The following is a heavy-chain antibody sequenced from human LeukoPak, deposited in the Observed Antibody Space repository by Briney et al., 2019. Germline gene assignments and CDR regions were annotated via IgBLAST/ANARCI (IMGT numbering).Heavy chain of an antibody. Sequence: PSETLSLTCAVYGGSLSGYYWSWIRQPPVKGLEWIGEINHSGSTKYNPSLKSRVTISVDTSKNQVALKLTSVTAADTAVYYCARLPLGAFGEFVNFDYWGQGTLVTVSS. J-gene: IGHJ4*02. CDR2: INHSGST. CDR3: ARLPLGAFGEFVNFDY. V-gene: IGHV4-34*01. D-gene: IGHD3-10*01. CDR1: GGSLSGYY.